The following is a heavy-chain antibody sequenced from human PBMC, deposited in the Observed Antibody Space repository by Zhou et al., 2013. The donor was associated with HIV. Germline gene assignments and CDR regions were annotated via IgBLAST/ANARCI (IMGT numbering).Heavy chain of an antibody. V-gene: IGHV1-69*04. CDR2: IIPILGIA. CDR3: ARDPAALPGHYYYMDV. D-gene: IGHD6-13*01. J-gene: IGHJ6*03. Sequence: QVQLVQSGAEVKKPGSSVKVSCKASGGTFSSYAISWVRQAPGQGLEWMGRIIPILGIANYAQKFQGRVTITADKSTSTAYMELSSLRSEDTTVYYCARDPAALPGHYYYMDVWGKGTTVTVSS. CDR1: GGTFSSYA.